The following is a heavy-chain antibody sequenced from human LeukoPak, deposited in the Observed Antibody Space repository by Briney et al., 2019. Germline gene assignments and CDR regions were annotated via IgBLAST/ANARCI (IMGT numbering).Heavy chain of an antibody. CDR1: GFTFSSYS. Sequence: KXGGSLRLSCAASGFTFSSYSMNWVRQAPGKGLEWVSSISSSSSYIYYADSVKGRFTISRDNAKNSLYLQMNSLRAEDTAVYYCAREGREQWPAPNWFDPWGQGTLVTVSS. CDR2: ISSSSSYI. V-gene: IGHV3-21*01. D-gene: IGHD6-19*01. CDR3: AREGREQWPAPNWFDP. J-gene: IGHJ5*02.